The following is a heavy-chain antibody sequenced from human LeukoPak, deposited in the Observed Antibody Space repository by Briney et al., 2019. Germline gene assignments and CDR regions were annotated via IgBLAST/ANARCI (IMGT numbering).Heavy chain of an antibody. Sequence: SETLSLTCTVSGGSISSSSYYWSWIRQPPGKGLEWIGYIYYSGSTNYNPSLKSRVTISADTSKNQFSLKLSSVTAADTAVYYCARVNYDFWSGYLWFDPWGQGTLVTVSS. V-gene: IGHV4-61*01. CDR2: IYYSGST. CDR1: GGSISSSSYY. D-gene: IGHD3-3*01. CDR3: ARVNYDFWSGYLWFDP. J-gene: IGHJ5*02.